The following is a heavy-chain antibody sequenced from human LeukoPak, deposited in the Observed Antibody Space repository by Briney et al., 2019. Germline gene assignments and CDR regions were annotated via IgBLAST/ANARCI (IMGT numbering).Heavy chain of an antibody. D-gene: IGHD3-16*01. CDR3: ARESGLGNWFDP. CDR1: GGSFSGYY. V-gene: IGHV4-4*07. CDR2: IYTSGST. J-gene: IGHJ5*02. Sequence: PSETLSLTCAVYGGSFSGYYWSWIRQPAGKGLEWIGRIYTSGSTNYNPSLKSRVTMSVDTSKNQFSLKLSSVTAADTAVYYCARESGLGNWFDPWGQGTLVTVSS.